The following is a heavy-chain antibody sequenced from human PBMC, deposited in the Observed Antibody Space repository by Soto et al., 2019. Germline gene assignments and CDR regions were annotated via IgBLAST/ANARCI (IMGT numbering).Heavy chain of an antibody. J-gene: IGHJ4*02. Sequence: GGSLRLSCAASGFTFSSYAMSWVRQAPGKGLEWVSAISGSGGSTYYADSVKGRFTISRDNSKNTLYLQMNSLRAEDTAVYYCAQDGKRAVAGTEAFDYWGQGTLVTVSS. D-gene: IGHD6-19*01. CDR2: ISGSGGST. V-gene: IGHV3-23*01. CDR3: AQDGKRAVAGTEAFDY. CDR1: GFTFSSYA.